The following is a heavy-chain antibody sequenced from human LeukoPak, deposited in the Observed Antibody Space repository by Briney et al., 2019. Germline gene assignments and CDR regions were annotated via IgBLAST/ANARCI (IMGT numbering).Heavy chain of an antibody. V-gene: IGHV4-59*11. J-gene: IGHJ4*02. CDR2: IYYSGST. Sequence: SETLSLICTVSGGSISSHYWSWIRQPPGKGLEWIGYIYYSGSTNYNPSLKSRVTISVDTSKNQFSLKLSSVTAADTAVCYCARASGGFDYWGQGTLVTVSS. CDR3: ARASGGFDY. D-gene: IGHD6-6*01. CDR1: GGSISSHY.